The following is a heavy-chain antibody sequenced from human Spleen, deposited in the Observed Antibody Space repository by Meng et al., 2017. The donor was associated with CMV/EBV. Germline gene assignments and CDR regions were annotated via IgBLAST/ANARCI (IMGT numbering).Heavy chain of an antibody. D-gene: IGHD2-2*01. CDR2: INSDGSST. Sequence: GESLKISCAASGFTFSSYWMHWVRQAPGKGLVWVSRINSDGSSTSYADSVKGRFTISRDNAKNTLYLQMNSLRAEDTAVYYCARYCSSTSCPHNWFDPWGQGTLVTVSS. J-gene: IGHJ5*02. CDR1: GFTFSSYW. V-gene: IGHV3-74*01. CDR3: ARYCSSTSCPHNWFDP.